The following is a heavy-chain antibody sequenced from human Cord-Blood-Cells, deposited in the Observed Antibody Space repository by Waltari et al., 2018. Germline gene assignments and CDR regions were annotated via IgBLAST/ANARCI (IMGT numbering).Heavy chain of an antibody. CDR2: IIPIFGTA. J-gene: IGHJ4*02. Sequence: QVLLVQSGAEVKKPASSVKVSCSASGGPFSSYPISWVPQAPGQGLEWMGGIIPIFGTANYAQKFQGRVTITADESTSTAYMELSSLRSEDTAVYYCASPPLIAAADYYFDYWGQGTLVTVSS. V-gene: IGHV1-69*01. CDR3: ASPPLIAAADYYFDY. D-gene: IGHD6-13*01. CDR1: GGPFSSYP.